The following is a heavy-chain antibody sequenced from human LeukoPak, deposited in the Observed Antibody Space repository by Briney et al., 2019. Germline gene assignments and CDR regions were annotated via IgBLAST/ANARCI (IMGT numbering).Heavy chain of an antibody. V-gene: IGHV1-18*01. CDR2: IGGFNGDT. J-gene: IGHJ4*02. D-gene: IGHD6-19*01. Sequence: ASVNVSCKTSGYSFCSYGITWVRQAPGQGLEWMGWIGGFNGDTDYAQRLQGRVTLDTDTSTSTAYLELRSLRSDDTAVYYCARDQRVGLTYSSGWLDHWGPGTLVTVSS. CDR1: GYSFCSYG. CDR3: ARDQRVGLTYSSGWLDH.